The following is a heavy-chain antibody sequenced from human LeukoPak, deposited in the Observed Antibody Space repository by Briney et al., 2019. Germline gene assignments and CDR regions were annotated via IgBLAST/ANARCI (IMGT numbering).Heavy chain of an antibody. D-gene: IGHD1-26*01. Sequence: PGGSLRLSCAASGFTFSDYWMTWVRQVPGKGLEWVANVGRDGSEKNYVDSVEGRFTISRDNAKKSLDPEMNSLRVEDTALYYCAKVGTWELQRVFENWGQGTLVTVSS. CDR3: AKVGTWELQRVFEN. J-gene: IGHJ4*02. CDR1: GFTFSDYW. CDR2: VGRDGSEK. V-gene: IGHV3-7*01.